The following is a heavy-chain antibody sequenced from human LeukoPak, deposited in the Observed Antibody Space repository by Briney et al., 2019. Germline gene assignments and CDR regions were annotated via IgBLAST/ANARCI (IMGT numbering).Heavy chain of an antibody. V-gene: IGHV7-4-1*02. Sequence: GASVKVSCKASGYTFTSYAMNWVRQAPGQGLEWMGWINTNTGNPTYAQGFTGRFVFSLDTSVSTAYLQISSLKAEDTAVYYCARAAHCYDGSGYYHFDYWGQGTLVTVSS. CDR1: GYTFTSYA. D-gene: IGHD3-22*01. CDR3: ARAAHCYDGSGYYHFDY. J-gene: IGHJ4*02. CDR2: INTNTGNP.